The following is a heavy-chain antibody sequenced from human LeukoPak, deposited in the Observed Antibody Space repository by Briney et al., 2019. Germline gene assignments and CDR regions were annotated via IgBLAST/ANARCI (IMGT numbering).Heavy chain of an antibody. CDR2: IYPGDSDT. V-gene: IGHV5-51*01. CDR3: ARHLKDGYNFDYMDV. D-gene: IGHD5-24*01. CDR1: GYSITNYW. J-gene: IGHJ6*03. Sequence: GESLKISCKGSGYSITNYWSCWGRPMPGKRLEWMGIIYPGDSDTRYSPSFQGQVTISADKSISTAYLQWSSLKASDTAKYYCARHLKDGYNFDYMDVWGKGTTVTVSS.